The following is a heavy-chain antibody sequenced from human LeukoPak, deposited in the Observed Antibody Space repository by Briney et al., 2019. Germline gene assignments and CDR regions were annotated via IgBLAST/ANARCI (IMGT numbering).Heavy chain of an antibody. J-gene: IGHJ4*02. Sequence: SETLSLTCSVPGGSIISYHWRGIRQPPGRGLEWIGYIYYSGSTKHNPSLKSRVTISVDTSKSQFSLRLSSVTAADTAVYYCARAFCSGVSCCYDYWGQGTLVTVSS. CDR2: IYYSGST. V-gene: IGHV4-59*01. CDR3: ARAFCSGVSCCYDY. CDR1: GGSIISYH. D-gene: IGHD2-15*01.